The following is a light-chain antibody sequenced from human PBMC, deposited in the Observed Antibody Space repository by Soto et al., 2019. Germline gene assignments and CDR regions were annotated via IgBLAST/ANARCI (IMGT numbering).Light chain of an antibody. V-gene: IGKV1-5*01. J-gene: IGKJ1*01. Sequence: DIQMTHSPSTLSASVLYIVTITFRSSQSISSWLAWYQQKPGKAPKLLIYDASSLESGVPSRFSGRGSGTEFTLTISSLQPDDFATYYCKQYNSYWKFGQGTKVDIK. CDR3: KQYNSYWK. CDR2: DAS. CDR1: QSISSW.